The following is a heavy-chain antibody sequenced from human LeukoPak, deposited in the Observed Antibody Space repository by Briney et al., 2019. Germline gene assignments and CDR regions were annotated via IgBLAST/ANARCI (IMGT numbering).Heavy chain of an antibody. J-gene: IGHJ3*01. D-gene: IGHD6-19*01. Sequence: GVLRLSCAASGFTFSSYAMSWVRQAPGKGLEWVSAISGSGVNTYYADSVKGRFTVSRDNSKNTLYLQMNSLRAEDTAVYYCANNGQGVADPWGQGTMVTVSS. CDR2: ISGSGVNT. CDR3: ANNGQGVADP. V-gene: IGHV3-23*01. CDR1: GFTFSSYA.